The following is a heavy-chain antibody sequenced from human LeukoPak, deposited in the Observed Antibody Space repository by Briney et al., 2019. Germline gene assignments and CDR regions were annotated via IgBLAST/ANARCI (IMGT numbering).Heavy chain of an antibody. CDR1: GGSISSSSYY. J-gene: IGHJ2*01. V-gene: IGHV4-39*01. CDR2: IYYSGST. Sequence: SETLSLTCTVSGGSISSSSYYWGWIRQPPGKGLEWIGSIYYSGSTYYNPSLKSRVTISVDTSKNQFSLKLSSVTAADTAVYYCARTASQTENFDLWGRGTLVTVSS. D-gene: IGHD1-14*01. CDR3: ARTASQTENFDL.